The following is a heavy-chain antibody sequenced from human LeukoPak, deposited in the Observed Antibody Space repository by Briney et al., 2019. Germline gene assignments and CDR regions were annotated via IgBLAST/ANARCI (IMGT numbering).Heavy chain of an antibody. CDR2: INWNGGST. Sequence: PGGSLRLSCAASGFTFSNAWMSWVRQAPGKGLEWVSGINWNGGSTGYADSVKGRFTISRDNAKNSLYLQMNSLRAEDTALYYCAREGDSGYHRDFDYWGQGTLVTVSS. J-gene: IGHJ4*02. CDR1: GFTFSNAW. D-gene: IGHD3-22*01. V-gene: IGHV3-20*04. CDR3: AREGDSGYHRDFDY.